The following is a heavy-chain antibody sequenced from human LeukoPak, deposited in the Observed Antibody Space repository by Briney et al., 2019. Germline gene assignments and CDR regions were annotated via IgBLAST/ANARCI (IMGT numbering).Heavy chain of an antibody. J-gene: IGHJ4*02. D-gene: IGHD3-22*01. V-gene: IGHV3-74*01. CDR3: ATGLGHYYDY. Sequence: GGSLRLSCAASGISFNNYWMHWVRQAPGKGLVWVSRVNSDGSSTVYAGSVKGRFTISRDNARTTVYLQMSSLRLDDTATYYCATGLGHYYDYWGQGSLVTVSS. CDR1: GISFNNYW. CDR2: VNSDGSST.